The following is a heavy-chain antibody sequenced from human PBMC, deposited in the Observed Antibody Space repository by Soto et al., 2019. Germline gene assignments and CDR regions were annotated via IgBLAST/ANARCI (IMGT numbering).Heavy chain of an antibody. J-gene: IGHJ4*02. CDR3: VCFECGRTAVVTTMETNGY. CDR1: GFTFSSYW. V-gene: IGHV3-74*01. D-gene: IGHD2-21*02. CDR2: VNSDESTT. Sequence: GGSLRLSCAASGFTFSSYWMHWVRQGPGKGLVWVSRVNSDESTTSHADSVKGRFTISRDNAKNTLYLQMSSLRVEDTALYYCVCFECGRTAVVTTMETNGYWGQGTLVTVSS.